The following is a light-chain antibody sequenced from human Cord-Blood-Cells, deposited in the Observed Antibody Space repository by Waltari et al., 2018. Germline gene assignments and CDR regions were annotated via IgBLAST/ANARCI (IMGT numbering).Light chain of an antibody. CDR3: CSYAGSSTYVV. CDR1: NSDVGSYNL. Sequence: QSALTQPAFVSGSPGPSITTPCTGTNSDVGSYNLVSCYQQHPGKAPKLMIYEVSKRPSGVSNRFSGSKSGNTASLTISGLQAEDEADYYCCSYAGSSTYVVFGGGTKLTVL. CDR2: EVS. V-gene: IGLV2-23*02. J-gene: IGLJ2*01.